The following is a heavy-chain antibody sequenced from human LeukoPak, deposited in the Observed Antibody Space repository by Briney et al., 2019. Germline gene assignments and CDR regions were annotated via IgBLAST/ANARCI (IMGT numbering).Heavy chain of an antibody. V-gene: IGHV3-30*18. J-gene: IGHJ4*02. CDR3: AKPFWDSYGRGGTDY. CDR1: GFTFSSYG. D-gene: IGHD5-18*01. Sequence: GRSLRLSCAASGFTFSSYGMHWVRQAPGKGLEWVAVISYDGSNKYYADSVKGRFTISRDNSKNTLYLQMNSLRAEDTAVHYCAKPFWDSYGRGGTDYWVQGTLVTVSS. CDR2: ISYDGSNK.